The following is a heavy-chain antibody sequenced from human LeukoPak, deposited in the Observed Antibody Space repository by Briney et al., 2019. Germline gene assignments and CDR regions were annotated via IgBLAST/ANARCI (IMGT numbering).Heavy chain of an antibody. CDR2: INPSGGST. D-gene: IGHD2-21*02. V-gene: IGHV1-46*01. J-gene: IGHJ5*02. Sequence: ASVKVSCKASGYTFTSYYLHWVRQAPGQGLEWMGIINPSGGSTSYAQKFQGGVTMTRDTSTSTVYMELSSLRSEDMAVYYCARTLTLPNWFDPWGQGTLVTVSS. CDR3: ARTLTLPNWFDP. CDR1: GYTFTSYY.